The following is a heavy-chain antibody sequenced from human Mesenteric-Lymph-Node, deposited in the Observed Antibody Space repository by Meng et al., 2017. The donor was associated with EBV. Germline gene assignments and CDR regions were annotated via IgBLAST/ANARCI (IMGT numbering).Heavy chain of an antibody. D-gene: IGHD1-14*01. CDR1: GFTFSGSA. J-gene: IGHJ4*02. CDR3: TSLNLPPSAY. V-gene: IGHV3-73*01. Sequence: VQLVEWGGGVVQPGRSLKLSCAASGFTFSGSAMHWVRQASGKGLEWVGRIRSKANSYATAYAASVKGRFTISRDDSKNTAYLQMNSLKTEDTAVYYCTSLNLPPSAYWGQGTLVTASS. CDR2: IRSKANSYAT.